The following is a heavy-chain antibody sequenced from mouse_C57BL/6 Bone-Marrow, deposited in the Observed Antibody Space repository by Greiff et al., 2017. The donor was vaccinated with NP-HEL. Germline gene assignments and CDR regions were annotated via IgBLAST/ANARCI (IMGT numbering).Heavy chain of an antibody. V-gene: IGHV1-80*01. D-gene: IGHD1-1*01. Sequence: VKLMESGAELVKPGASVKISCKASGYAFSSYWMNWVKQRPGKGLEWIGQIYPGDGDTNYNGKFKGKATLTADKSSSTAYMQLSSLTSEDSAVYFCARDRGIITTVVADYWGQGTTLTVSS. CDR3: ARDRGIITTVVADY. CDR1: GYAFSSYW. CDR2: IYPGDGDT. J-gene: IGHJ2*01.